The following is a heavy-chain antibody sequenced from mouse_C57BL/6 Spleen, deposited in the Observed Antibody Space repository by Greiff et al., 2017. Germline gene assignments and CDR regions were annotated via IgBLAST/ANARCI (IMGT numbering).Heavy chain of an antibody. CDR2: ISSGSSTT. CDR1: GFTFSDYG. CDR3: AGDSDYGGFDY. Sequence: EVKLVESGGGLVKPGGSLKLSCAASGFTFSDYGMHWVRQAPEKGLEWVAYISSGSSTTYYADTVKGRFTISRDNAKNTLFLQMTSLRSEDTAMCYCAGDSDYGGFDYWGQGTTLTVSS. V-gene: IGHV5-17*01. D-gene: IGHD1-1*01. J-gene: IGHJ2*01.